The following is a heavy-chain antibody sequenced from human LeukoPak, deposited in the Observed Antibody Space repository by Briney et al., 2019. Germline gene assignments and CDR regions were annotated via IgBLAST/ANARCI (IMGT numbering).Heavy chain of an antibody. Sequence: PGGSLRLSCAASGFTFSSYEMNWVRQAPGKGLEWVSYISSSGSTIYYADSVKGRFTISRDDAKNSLYLQMNSLRVEDTAVYYCARERDASDAFDIWGQGTMVTVSS. CDR3: ARERDASDAFDI. CDR1: GFTFSSYE. J-gene: IGHJ3*02. D-gene: IGHD5-24*01. CDR2: ISSSGSTI. V-gene: IGHV3-48*03.